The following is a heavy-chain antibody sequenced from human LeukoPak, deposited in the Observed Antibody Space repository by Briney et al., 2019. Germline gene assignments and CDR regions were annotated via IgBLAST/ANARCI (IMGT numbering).Heavy chain of an antibody. D-gene: IGHD3-16*01. V-gene: IGHV4-61*05. CDR3: ARGGRFGGSVPHYGMDV. Sequence: SETLSLTCAVSGGSISSSTYYWGWIRQSPGKGLEWIGRIYTSGSTNYNPSLKSRVTVSVDTSKNQFSLELTSVTVADTAVYLCARGGRFGGSVPHYGMDVWGQGTTVTVSS. CDR1: GGSISSSTYY. J-gene: IGHJ6*02. CDR2: IYTSGST.